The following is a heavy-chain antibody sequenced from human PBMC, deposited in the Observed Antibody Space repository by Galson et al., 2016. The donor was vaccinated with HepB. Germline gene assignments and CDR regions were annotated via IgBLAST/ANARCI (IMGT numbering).Heavy chain of an antibody. Sequence: TLSLTCSVSGDSITSGSYYWSWIRQPAGKGLEWIGRIHTSGSTNYNPSLKSRVTISVDTSKNQFSLKLSSVTAADTAVYYCAGDPGYYYGMDVWGKGTTVTVSS. V-gene: IGHV4-61*02. CDR3: AGDPGYYYGMDV. J-gene: IGHJ6*04. CDR1: GDSITSGSYY. CDR2: IHTSGST.